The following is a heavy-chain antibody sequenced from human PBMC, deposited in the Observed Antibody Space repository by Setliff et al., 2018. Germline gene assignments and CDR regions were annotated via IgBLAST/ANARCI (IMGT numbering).Heavy chain of an antibody. J-gene: IGHJ6*02. CDR2: SNHSGGT. V-gene: IGHV4-34*01. CDR3: ARSMIQRNYYCGLDV. D-gene: IGHD3-16*01. CDR1: GGSFSNNY. Sequence: SETLSLTCTVYGGSFSNNYWSWLRQPPGKGLEWIGESNHSGGTSYNASLKSRLSMSVDTSKNQLSLKLSSVTAADTAVYYCARSMIQRNYYCGLDVWGQGTTVTVSS.